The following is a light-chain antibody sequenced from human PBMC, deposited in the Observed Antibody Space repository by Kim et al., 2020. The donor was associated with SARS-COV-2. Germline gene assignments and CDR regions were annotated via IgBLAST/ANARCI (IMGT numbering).Light chain of an antibody. V-gene: IGLV3-21*04. Sequence: SYELTQPPSVSVAPGKTARITCGGNKIGSKSVHWYQQKPGQAPVLVIYYDSDRHSGIPARFSGSNSGNTATLTISRVEAGDEADYYCQVWDSSSDHPVFGGGTHLTIL. CDR3: QVWDSSSDHPV. J-gene: IGLJ3*02. CDR1: KIGSKS. CDR2: YDS.